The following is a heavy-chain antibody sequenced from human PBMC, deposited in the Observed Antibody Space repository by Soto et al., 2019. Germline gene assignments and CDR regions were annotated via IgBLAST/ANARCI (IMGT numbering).Heavy chain of an antibody. Sequence: ASVKVSCKASGGTFSSYTISWVRQAPGQGLEWMGRIIPILGIANYAQKFQGRVTITADKSTSTAYMELSSLRSEDTAVYYCARRSQYSGYDDDAFDIWGQGTTVTVSS. CDR1: GGTFSSYT. V-gene: IGHV1-69*02. CDR2: IIPILGIA. J-gene: IGHJ3*02. D-gene: IGHD5-12*01. CDR3: ARRSQYSGYDDDAFDI.